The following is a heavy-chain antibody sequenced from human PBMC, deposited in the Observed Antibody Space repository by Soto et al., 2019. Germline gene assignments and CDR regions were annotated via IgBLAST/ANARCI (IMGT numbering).Heavy chain of an antibody. CDR3: ARHTITIFGVVTGYFDY. Sequence: SETLSLTCTVSGGSISSYYWSWIRQLPGKGLEWIGYIYYSGSTNYNPSLKSRVTISVDTSKNQFSLKLSSVTAADTAVYYCARHTITIFGVVTGYFDYWGQGTLVTVSS. CDR2: IYYSGST. CDR1: GGSISSYY. V-gene: IGHV4-59*08. J-gene: IGHJ4*02. D-gene: IGHD3-3*01.